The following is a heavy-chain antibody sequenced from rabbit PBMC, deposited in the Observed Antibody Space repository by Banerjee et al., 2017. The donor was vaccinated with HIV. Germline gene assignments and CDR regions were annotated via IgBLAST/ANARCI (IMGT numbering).Heavy chain of an antibody. J-gene: IGHJ6*01. CDR1: GLSFSGSFY. D-gene: IGHD1-1*01. Sequence: QSLEESGGGLVQPEGSLTLTCTASGLSFSGSFYMCWVRQAPGKGLEWIACIYAGSSGSTYYASWAKGRFTISKTSSTTVTLQMTSLTAADTATYFCARDREIYVWRSGSGYYTYGMDLWGPGTLVTVS. CDR2: IYAGSSGST. CDR3: ARDREIYVWRSGSGYYTYGMDL. V-gene: IGHV1S40*01.